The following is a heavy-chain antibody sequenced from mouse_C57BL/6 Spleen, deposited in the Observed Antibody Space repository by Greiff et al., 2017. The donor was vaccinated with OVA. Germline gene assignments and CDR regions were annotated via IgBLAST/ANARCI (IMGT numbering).Heavy chain of an antibody. V-gene: IGHV14-4*01. J-gene: IGHJ1*03. Sequence: VQLQQSGAELVRPGASVKLSCTASGFNITDDYMHWVKQRPEQGLEWIGWIDPENGDTEYASKFQGKATITADTSSNTAYLQLSSLTSEDTAVYYCTPYGSSYVRYFDVWGTGTTVTVSS. CDR2: IDPENGDT. CDR1: GFNITDDY. CDR3: TPYGSSYVRYFDV. D-gene: IGHD1-1*01.